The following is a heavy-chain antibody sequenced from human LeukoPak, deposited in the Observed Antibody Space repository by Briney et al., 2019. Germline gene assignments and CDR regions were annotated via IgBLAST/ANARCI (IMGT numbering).Heavy chain of an antibody. V-gene: IGHV1-18*01. CDR3: ARDTAVAYYGMDV. D-gene: IGHD5-18*01. CDR1: VYAYSSYG. J-gene: IGHJ6*02. CDR2: ITAYNRNT. Sequence: ASLKLSCKASVYAYSSYGIGWVRQATGQGLEWMGWITAYNRNTNNAQTSQDRVTMPTDSSTTTAYLELRSLTSDATALYYCARDTAVAYYGMDVWGQGTTVTVSS.